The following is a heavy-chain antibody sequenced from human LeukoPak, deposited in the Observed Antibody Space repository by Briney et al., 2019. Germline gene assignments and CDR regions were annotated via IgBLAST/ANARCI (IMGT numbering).Heavy chain of an antibody. CDR1: GFTVSSNY. CDR3: ARDLPSHYYGMDI. V-gene: IGHV3-53*01. Sequence: GGSLRLSCAASGFTVSSNYMSWVRQAPGKGLEWVSVIYSGGSTYYADSVKGRFTISRDNSKNTLYLQMNSLRAEDTAVYYCARDLPSHYYGMDIWGQGTTDTVSS. CDR2: IYSGGST. J-gene: IGHJ6*02.